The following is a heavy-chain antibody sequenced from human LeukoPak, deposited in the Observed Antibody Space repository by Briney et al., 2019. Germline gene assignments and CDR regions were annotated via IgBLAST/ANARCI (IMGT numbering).Heavy chain of an antibody. CDR3: ARGPTYQPIDY. Sequence: SETLSLTFTVSCGSIRISNYYWGWLRHPPGKGLEWIASIHYSETTYCNPSLKTRVTISVDTSKNHSSLKLSSVTAADTAVYYCARGPTYQPIDYWGQGTLVTVSS. V-gene: IGHV4-39*02. J-gene: IGHJ4*02. CDR1: CGSIRISNYY. CDR2: IHYSETT. D-gene: IGHD2-2*01.